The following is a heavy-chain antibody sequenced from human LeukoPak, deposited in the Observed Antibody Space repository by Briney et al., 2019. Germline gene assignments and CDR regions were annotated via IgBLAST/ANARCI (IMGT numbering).Heavy chain of an antibody. Sequence: GGSLRLSCAASGFTFSDYYMSWIRQAPGKGLEWAAYISSGTYYADSVKGRFTISRDNSKNTLYLQMNSLRAEDTAVYYCARRSYDSSGYYGFDPWGQGTLVTVSS. D-gene: IGHD3-22*01. CDR2: ISSGT. J-gene: IGHJ5*02. V-gene: IGHV3-11*03. CDR3: ARRSYDSSGYYGFDP. CDR1: GFTFSDYY.